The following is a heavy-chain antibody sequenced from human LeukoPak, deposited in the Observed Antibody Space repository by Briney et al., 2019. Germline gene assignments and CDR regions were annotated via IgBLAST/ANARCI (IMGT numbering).Heavy chain of an antibody. Sequence: ASVKVSCKASGYTFTSYGISWVRQAPGQGLEWMGWISAYNGNTNYAQKLQGRVTMTTDTSTSTAYMELRSLRSEDTAVYYCARASKVYSGSYIFDYWGQGTLVTVSS. D-gene: IGHD1-26*01. CDR1: GYTFTSYG. CDR3: ARASKVYSGSYIFDY. V-gene: IGHV1-18*01. CDR2: ISAYNGNT. J-gene: IGHJ4*02.